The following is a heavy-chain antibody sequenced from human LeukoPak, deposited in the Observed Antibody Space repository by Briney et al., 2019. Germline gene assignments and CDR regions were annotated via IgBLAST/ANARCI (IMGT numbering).Heavy chain of an antibody. J-gene: IGHJ2*01. CDR3: ARGSIAPGPYFDL. CDR2: INHSGST. V-gene: IGHV4-34*01. Sequence: PSETLSLTCAVYGGSFSGYYWSWIRQPPGKGLEWIGEINHSGSTNYNPSLKSRVTISVDTSKNQFSLKLSSVTAADTAVYYCARGSIAPGPYFDLWGRGTLVTVSS. D-gene: IGHD6-6*01. CDR1: GGSFSGYY.